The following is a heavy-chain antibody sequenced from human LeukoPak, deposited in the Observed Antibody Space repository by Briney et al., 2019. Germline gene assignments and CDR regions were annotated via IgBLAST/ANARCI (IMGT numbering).Heavy chain of an antibody. V-gene: IGHV1-69*13. CDR1: GGTFSSYA. Sequence: ASVKVSCTASGGTFSSYAISWVRQAPGQGLEWMGGIIPIFGTANYAQKFQGRVTITADESTSTAYMELSRLRSDDTAVYFCARGSGPRGYETWGQGTLVTVSS. CDR3: ARGSGPRGYET. CDR2: IIPIFGTA. D-gene: IGHD3-10*01. J-gene: IGHJ5*02.